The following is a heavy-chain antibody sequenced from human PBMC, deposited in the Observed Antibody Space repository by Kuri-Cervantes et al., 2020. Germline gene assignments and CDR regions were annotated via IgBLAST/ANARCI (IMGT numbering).Heavy chain of an antibody. D-gene: IGHD1-7*01. CDR2: IYHSGST. CDR3: ARGITGTISPFDY. J-gene: IGHJ4*02. CDR1: GGSISSSNW. Sequence: SCAVSGGSISSSNWWSWVRQPPGKGLEWIGEIYHSGSTNYNPSLKSRVTISVDKSKNQFSLKLSSVTAADTAVYYCARGITGTISPFDYWGQGTLVTVSS. V-gene: IGHV4-4*02.